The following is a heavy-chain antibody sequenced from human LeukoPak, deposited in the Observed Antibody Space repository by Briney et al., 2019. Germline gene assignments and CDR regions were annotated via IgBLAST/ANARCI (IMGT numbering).Heavy chain of an antibody. CDR2: ISDSGDSR. D-gene: IGHD2-2*01. Sequence: PGGSLRLSCAASGFTFKNYAMKWVRQAPGKGLEWVSSISDSGDSRYYADSVKGRFTVSRDNSRNTLHLQMNSLRAEDTAVYFCAKAFHCASTCCYVCDYWGQGILVTVSS. V-gene: IGHV3-23*01. CDR3: AKAFHCASTCCYVCDY. CDR1: GFTFKNYA. J-gene: IGHJ4*02.